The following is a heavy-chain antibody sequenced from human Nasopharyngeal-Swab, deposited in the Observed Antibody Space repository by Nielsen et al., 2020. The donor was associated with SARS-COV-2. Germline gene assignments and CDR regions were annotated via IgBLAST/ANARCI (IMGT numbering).Heavy chain of an antibody. J-gene: IGHJ6*02. CDR1: GFTFSSYV. CDR2: ISYDGSNK. Sequence: GGSLRLSCAASGFTFSSYVMHWVRQAPGKGLEWVAVISYDGSNKYYADSVKGRFTISRDNSKNTLYLQMNSLRAEDTAVYYCARGLPPMDVWGQGTTVTVSS. CDR3: ARGLPPMDV. V-gene: IGHV3-30-3*01.